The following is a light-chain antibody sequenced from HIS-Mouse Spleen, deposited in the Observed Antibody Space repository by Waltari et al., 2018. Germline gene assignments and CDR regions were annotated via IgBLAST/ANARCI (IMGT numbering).Light chain of an antibody. CDR2: EDS. CDR3: YSTDSSGNHRV. V-gene: IGLV3-10*01. Sequence: SYELTPPPSASVSPGQTARITCSGDALPKQDAYWYQQKSGQAPVLVIYEDSKRPSGIPERFSGSSSGTMATLTISGAQVEDEADYYCYSTDSSGNHRVFGGGTKLTVL. J-gene: IGLJ2*01. CDR1: ALPKQD.